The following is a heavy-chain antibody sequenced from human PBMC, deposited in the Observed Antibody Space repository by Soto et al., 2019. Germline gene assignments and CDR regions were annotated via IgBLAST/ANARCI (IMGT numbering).Heavy chain of an antibody. D-gene: IGHD2-2*01. CDR2: ISYDGNNK. V-gene: IGHV3-30*18. J-gene: IGHJ6*02. Sequence: VGSLRLSCAASGFTFYSYAMHWVRQAPGKGLEWVTVISYDGNNKYYADSVKGRFTISRDNSKNTLSLQMNSLRAGDTAVYYCAKDYGRGGSTYSSYFYYYGMDVWGQGTTVTVSS. CDR3: AKDYGRGGSTYSSYFYYYGMDV. CDR1: GFTFYSYA.